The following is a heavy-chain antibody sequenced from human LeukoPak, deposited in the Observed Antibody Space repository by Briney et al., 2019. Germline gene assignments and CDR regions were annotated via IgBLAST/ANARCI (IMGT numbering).Heavy chain of an antibody. Sequence: GGSLRLSCAASGFTFDNYAMTWVRQAPGKGLEWISTISGSGGSTHYAESVKGRFTIFRDNSKNTLYLQMNSLRAEDTAVYYCATPPTVTRNYWGQGILVTVSS. CDR1: GFTFDNYA. CDR3: ATPPTVTRNY. J-gene: IGHJ4*02. D-gene: IGHD4-17*01. V-gene: IGHV3-23*01. CDR2: ISGSGGST.